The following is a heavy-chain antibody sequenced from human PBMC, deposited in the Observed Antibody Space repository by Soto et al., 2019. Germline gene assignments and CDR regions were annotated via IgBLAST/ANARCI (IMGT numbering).Heavy chain of an antibody. J-gene: IGHJ5*02. Sequence: QVQLVQSGAEVKKPGASVKVSCKASGYTFTSYGISWVRQAPGQGLEWMGWISPYNGNTNYAQNLQGRVTMTTDTSTNTAYMELRSLRSDDTAVYYCARDGRGTAMDFTAADWFDPWGQGTLVTVSS. D-gene: IGHD5-18*01. CDR3: ARDGRGTAMDFTAADWFDP. CDR1: GYTFTSYG. CDR2: ISPYNGNT. V-gene: IGHV1-18*01.